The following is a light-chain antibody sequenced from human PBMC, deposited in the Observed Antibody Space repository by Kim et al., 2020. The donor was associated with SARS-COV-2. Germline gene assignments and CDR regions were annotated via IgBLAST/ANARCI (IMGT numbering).Light chain of an antibody. J-gene: IGLJ2*01. Sequence: SYELTQPPSVSVSPGQTATITCSGDKLDDKNVGWYQQKPGQSPVLIIYLDAKRPSGIPERFSGSNSGNTATLTISGTQAMDEADYYCQAWDSGTAGVFGGGTQLTVL. CDR1: KLDDKN. CDR2: LDA. CDR3: QAWDSGTAGV. V-gene: IGLV3-1*01.